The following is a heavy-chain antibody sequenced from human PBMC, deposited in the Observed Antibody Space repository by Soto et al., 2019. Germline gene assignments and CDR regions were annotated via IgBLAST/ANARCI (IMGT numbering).Heavy chain of an antibody. V-gene: IGHV3-30-3*01. Sequence: GGSLRLSCAASGFTFSSYAMHWVRQAPGKGLEWVAVISYDGSNKYYADSVKGRFTISRDNSKNTLYLQMNSLRAEDTAVYYCARDRAGKEIAARVGIDYWGQGTLVTVSS. CDR3: ARDRAGKEIAARVGIDY. J-gene: IGHJ4*02. D-gene: IGHD6-6*01. CDR1: GFTFSSYA. CDR2: ISYDGSNK.